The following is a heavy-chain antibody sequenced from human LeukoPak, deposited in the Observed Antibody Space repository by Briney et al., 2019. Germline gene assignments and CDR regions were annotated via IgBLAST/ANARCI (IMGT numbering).Heavy chain of an antibody. J-gene: IGHJ6*02. CDR3: ARENYGDYFSYYYYGMDV. D-gene: IGHD4-17*01. CDR1: GGTFSSYA. V-gene: IGHV1-69*13. Sequence: ASVKVSCKASGGTFSSYAISWLRQAPGQGLEWMGGIIPIFGTANYAQKFQGRVTITADESTSTAYMELSSLRSEDTAVYYCARENYGDYFSYYYYGMDVWGQGTTVTVSS. CDR2: IIPIFGTA.